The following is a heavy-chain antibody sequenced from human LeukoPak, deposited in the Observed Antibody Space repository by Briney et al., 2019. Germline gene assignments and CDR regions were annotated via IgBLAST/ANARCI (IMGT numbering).Heavy chain of an antibody. CDR3: ARILDPVAGSGGDV. CDR2: IDWDDDK. Sequence: SGPTLVNPTQTLTLTCTFSGFSLSTSGMCVSWIRQPPGKALEWLARIDWDDDKYYSTSLKTRLTISKDTSKNQVVLTMTNMDPVDTATYYCARILDPVAGSGGDVWGQGTTVTVSS. J-gene: IGHJ6*02. CDR1: GFSLSTSGMC. V-gene: IGHV2-70*11. D-gene: IGHD3-10*01.